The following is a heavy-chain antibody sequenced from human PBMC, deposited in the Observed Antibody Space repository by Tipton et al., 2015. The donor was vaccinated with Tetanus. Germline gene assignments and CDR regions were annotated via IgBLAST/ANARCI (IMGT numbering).Heavy chain of an antibody. CDR1: GASIKNSPYF. J-gene: IGHJ2*01. CDR3: AREHIRLIGEVIFRFFDV. CDR2: IYYSGST. Sequence: TLSLTCSVSGASIKNSPYFWNWIRHSPGKGLEWIGYIYYSGSTFYNPSLKSRVTMSVDTSKNQFSLNLTSVTAADTAVYYCAREHIRLIGEVIFRFFDVWGRGTLVTVSS. V-gene: IGHV4-31*03. D-gene: IGHD3-3*02.